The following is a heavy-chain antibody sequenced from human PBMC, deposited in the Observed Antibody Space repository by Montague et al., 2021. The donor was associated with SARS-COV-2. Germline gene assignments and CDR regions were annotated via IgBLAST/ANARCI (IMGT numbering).Heavy chain of an antibody. Sequence: CAISGDSVSGNSAAWNWIRQSPSRGLEWLGRTYYRSKWYNDYAVSVKSRITINPDTSKNQFSLQLNSVTPEDTTVYYCARDLKPPGDILTGYLPYYYYMDVWGKGTTVTVSS. CDR3: ARDLKPPGDILTGYLPYYYYMDV. CDR2: TYYRSKWYN. D-gene: IGHD3-9*01. CDR1: GDSVSGNSAA. J-gene: IGHJ6*03. V-gene: IGHV6-1*01.